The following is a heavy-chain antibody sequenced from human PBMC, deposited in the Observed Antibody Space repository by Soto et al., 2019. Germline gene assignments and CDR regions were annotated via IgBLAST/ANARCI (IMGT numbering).Heavy chain of an antibody. CDR3: ARLRVVPAAMPANFDY. Sequence: PSETLSLTCAVYGGSFSGYYWSWIRQPPGKGLEWIGEINHSGSTNYNPSLKSRVTISVDTSKNQFSLKLSSVTAADTAVYYCARLRVVPAAMPANFDYWGQGTLVTVSS. CDR2: INHSGST. J-gene: IGHJ4*02. V-gene: IGHV4-34*01. CDR1: GGSFSGYY. D-gene: IGHD2-2*01.